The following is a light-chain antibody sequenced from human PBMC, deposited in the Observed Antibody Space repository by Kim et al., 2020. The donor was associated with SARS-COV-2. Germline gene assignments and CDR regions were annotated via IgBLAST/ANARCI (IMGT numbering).Light chain of an antibody. V-gene: IGKV3-20*01. CDR1: QSVTSNY. J-gene: IGKJ1*01. CDR2: GAS. CDR3: QQYGNSQET. Sequence: PPGERATPSCRASQSVTSNYSSWYQQRPGQAPSLLIYGASSRATGVPDRFSGSGSGTDFTLTISRLEPEDFAVYYCQQYGNSQETFGQGTKVDIK.